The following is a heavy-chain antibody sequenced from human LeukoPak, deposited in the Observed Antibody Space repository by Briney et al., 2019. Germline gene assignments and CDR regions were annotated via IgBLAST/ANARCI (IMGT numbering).Heavy chain of an antibody. CDR2: ISDSGVNT. CDR1: GFTFSSYA. Sequence: GGSLRLSCAASGFTFSSYAMTWVRRAPGKGLEWVSLISDSGVNTYYADSVKGRFTISRDNSKNTLYLQMSNLRAEDTAVYYCAKGTPYYYDSSGYRQYFQHWGQGTLVTVSS. CDR3: AKGTPYYYDSSGYRQYFQH. D-gene: IGHD3-22*01. J-gene: IGHJ1*01. V-gene: IGHV3-23*01.